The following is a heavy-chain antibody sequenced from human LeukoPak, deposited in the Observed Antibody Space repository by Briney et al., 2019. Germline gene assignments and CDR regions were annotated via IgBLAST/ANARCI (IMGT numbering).Heavy chain of an antibody. V-gene: IGHV4-31*03. D-gene: IGHD6-6*01. CDR1: GGSVSSGSYY. CDR2: IYYSGST. J-gene: IGHJ4*02. Sequence: SETLSLTCTVSGGSVSSGSYYWSWMRQPPGKGLEWIGYIYYSGSTYYNPSLKSRVTISVDTSKNQFSLKLSSVTAADTAVYYCARVPLVGAVYYFDYWGQGTLVTVSS. CDR3: ARVPLVGAVYYFDY.